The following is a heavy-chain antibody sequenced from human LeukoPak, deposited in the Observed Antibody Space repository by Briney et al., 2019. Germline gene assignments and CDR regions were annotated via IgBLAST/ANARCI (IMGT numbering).Heavy chain of an antibody. CDR3: SRHVNTFDY. V-gene: IGHV4-34*01. J-gene: IGHJ4*02. CDR2: INHSGST. Sequence: SETLSLTCAVYGGSFSGYYWSWIRQPPGKGLEWIGEINHSGSTNYNPSLKSRVTISVDTSKNQFSLKLSSVTAADMAVYYCSRHVNTFDYWGQGALVTVSS. CDR1: GGSFSGYY.